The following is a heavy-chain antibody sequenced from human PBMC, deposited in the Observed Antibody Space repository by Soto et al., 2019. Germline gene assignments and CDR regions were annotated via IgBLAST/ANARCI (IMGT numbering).Heavy chain of an antibody. CDR2: IYYSGST. J-gene: IGHJ3*02. Sequence: SETLSLTCTVSGGSISSGDYYWSWIRQPPGKGLEWIGYIYYSGSTYYNPSLKSRVTISVDTSKNQFSLKLSSVTAADTAVYYCATVEGGYYSGNFWAFDIWGQGTMVTVS. D-gene: IGHD3-22*01. V-gene: IGHV4-30-4*01. CDR3: ATVEGGYYSGNFWAFDI. CDR1: GGSISSGDYY.